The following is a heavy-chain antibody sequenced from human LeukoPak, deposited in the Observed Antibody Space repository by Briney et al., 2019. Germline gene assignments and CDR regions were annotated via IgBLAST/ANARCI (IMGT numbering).Heavy chain of an antibody. Sequence: ASVKVSCKASGGTFSSYAISWVRQAPGQGLEWMGRIIPIFGTANYAQKFQGRVTITTGESTSIAYMELSSLRSEDTAVYYCARDREPYCGGDCYGGAFDYWGQGTLVTVPS. J-gene: IGHJ4*02. CDR3: ARDREPYCGGDCYGGAFDY. CDR1: GGTFSSYA. D-gene: IGHD2-21*02. CDR2: IIPIFGTA. V-gene: IGHV1-69*05.